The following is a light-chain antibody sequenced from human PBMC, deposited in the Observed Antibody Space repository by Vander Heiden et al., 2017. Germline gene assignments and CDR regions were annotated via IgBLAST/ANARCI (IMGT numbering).Light chain of an antibody. CDR2: AAS. J-gene: IGKJ1*01. Sequence: DIHMTQSPSSLSASVGDRVTITCQASQGISSYLNWYQQKPGKAPKLLIYAASSLESGVPSRFSGSGSGTDFTLTISSLQPEDIATYYCQQNDSTPTWTFGQGTKVEIK. V-gene: IGKV1-39*01. CDR3: QQNDSTPTWT. CDR1: QGISSY.